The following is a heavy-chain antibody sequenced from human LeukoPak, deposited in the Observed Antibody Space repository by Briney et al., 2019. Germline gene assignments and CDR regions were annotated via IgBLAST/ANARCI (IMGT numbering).Heavy chain of an antibody. CDR2: ISVSSRNVI. V-gene: IGHV3-48*04. Sequence: GGSLRLSCAASGFTFSSYSMNWVRRAPGKGLEWLSYISVSSRNVIDYADSVKGRFTISRDDAKNSLYLQMNSLRAEDTAVYFCARDFGPRLYAFDVWGQGTMITVSS. D-gene: IGHD3-16*01. CDR1: GFTFSSYS. CDR3: ARDFGPRLYAFDV. J-gene: IGHJ3*01.